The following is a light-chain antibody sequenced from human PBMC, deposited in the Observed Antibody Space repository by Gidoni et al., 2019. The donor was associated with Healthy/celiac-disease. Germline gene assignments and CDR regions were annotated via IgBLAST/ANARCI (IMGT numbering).Light chain of an antibody. CDR1: QGIRSW. CDR2: AAS. CDR3: QQANSFLPLT. J-gene: IGKJ4*01. V-gene: IGKV1D-12*01. Sequence: DIQMTQSPSSVSASVGDRVTITCRASQGIRSWLAWYQQKPGKAPKLLIYAASSLQSGVPSRFSGSGSGTDFTLTISSLQPEDFATYYCQQANSFLPLTFXGXTKVEIK.